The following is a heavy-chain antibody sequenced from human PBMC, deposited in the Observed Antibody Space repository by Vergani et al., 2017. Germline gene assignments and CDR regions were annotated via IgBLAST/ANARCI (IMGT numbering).Heavy chain of an antibody. J-gene: IGHJ6*02. CDR3: AKALELYYYYYGVDV. CDR2: ISHDGSNK. V-gene: IGHV3-30*18. Sequence: QVQLVESGGGVVQPGRSLRLSCAASGFTFSSYGMHWVREAPGKGLEWVAVISHDGSNKYFADSVKGRFTISRDNSTNTLYLQMNSLRAEDTAVYYCAKALELYYYYYGVDVWGQGTTVTVSS. D-gene: IGHD1-7*01. CDR1: GFTFSSYG.